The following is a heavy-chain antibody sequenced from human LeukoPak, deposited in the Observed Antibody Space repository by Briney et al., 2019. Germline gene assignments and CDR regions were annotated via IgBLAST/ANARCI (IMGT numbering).Heavy chain of an antibody. Sequence: GRSLRLSCAASGFTFSSYGMHWVRQAPGKGLEWVAVISYDGSNKYYADSVKGRFTISRDNSKNTLYLQMNSLRAEDTAVYHCAKEACKGYCSGGSCYSGFCWFDPWGQGTLVTVSS. V-gene: IGHV3-30*18. J-gene: IGHJ5*02. CDR1: GFTFSSYG. D-gene: IGHD2-15*01. CDR3: AKEACKGYCSGGSCYSGFCWFDP. CDR2: ISYDGSNK.